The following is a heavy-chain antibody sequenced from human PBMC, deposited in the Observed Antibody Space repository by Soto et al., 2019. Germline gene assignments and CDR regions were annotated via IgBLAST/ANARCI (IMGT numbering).Heavy chain of an antibody. Sequence: PGESLKISCKGSGYSFTSYWISWVRQMPGKGLEWMGRIDPSDSYTNYSPSFQGHVTISADKSISTAYLQWSSLKASDTAMYYCARLGYCSGGSCYPAVGMDVWGQATTVTVSS. D-gene: IGHD2-15*01. V-gene: IGHV5-10-1*01. CDR2: IDPSDSYT. J-gene: IGHJ6*02. CDR3: ARLGYCSGGSCYPAVGMDV. CDR1: GYSFTSYW.